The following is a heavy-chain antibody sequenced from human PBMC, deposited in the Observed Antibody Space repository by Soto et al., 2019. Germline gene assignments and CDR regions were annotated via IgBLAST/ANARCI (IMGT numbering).Heavy chain of an antibody. CDR3: TRIQEDGYSGYDNKPGVAVAAPTPLDV. Sequence: GGSLRLSCAASGFTFSGSAMHWVRQASGKGLEWVGRIRSKANSYATAYAASVKGRFTISRDDSKNTAYLQMNSLKTEDTAVYYCTRIQEDGYSGYDNKPGVAVAAPTPLDVWGQGTTVTVSS. J-gene: IGHJ6*02. CDR2: IRSKANSYAT. CDR1: GFTFSGSA. V-gene: IGHV3-73*01. D-gene: IGHD5-12*01.